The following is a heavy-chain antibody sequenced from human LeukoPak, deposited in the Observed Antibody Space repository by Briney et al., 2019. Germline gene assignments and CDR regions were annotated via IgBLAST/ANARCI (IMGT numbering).Heavy chain of an antibody. V-gene: IGHV3-30-3*01. Sequence: GGSLRLSCAASGFTFSSYAMHWVRQAPGKGLEWVAVISYDGSNKYYADSVKGRFTISRDNSKNTLYLQMNSLRAEDTAVYYCLLAAAGKYYYGMDVWGQGITVTVSS. D-gene: IGHD6-13*01. CDR2: ISYDGSNK. CDR1: GFTFSSYA. J-gene: IGHJ6*02. CDR3: LLAAAGKYYYGMDV.